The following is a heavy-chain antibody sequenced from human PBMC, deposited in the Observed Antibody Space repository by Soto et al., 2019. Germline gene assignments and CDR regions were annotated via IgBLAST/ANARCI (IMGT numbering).Heavy chain of an antibody. CDR3: ARRGYGSRWPNVYMDV. D-gene: IGHD6-13*01. Sequence: PGGSLRLSCAASGFTFSSYWMHWVRQAPGKGLVWVSRINSDGSSTSYADSVKGRFTISRDNAKNTLYLQMNSLRAEDTAGYYCARRGYGSRWPNVYMDVWGKGTTVTVSS. J-gene: IGHJ6*03. V-gene: IGHV3-74*01. CDR2: INSDGSST. CDR1: GFTFSSYW.